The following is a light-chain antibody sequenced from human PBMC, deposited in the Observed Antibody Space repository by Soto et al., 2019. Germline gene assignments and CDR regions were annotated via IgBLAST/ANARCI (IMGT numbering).Light chain of an antibody. CDR2: EVT. CDR1: NSDVGAYNL. Sequence: QTFLTQPASLSGSPGQSVTISCAASNSDVGAYNLVSWYQQHPGEAPKVLIYEVTKRPSGLSSRFAGSKSGNTASLTISGLQAEDEADYYCCSYAGDSAFVFGTGTKVTVL. CDR3: CSYAGDSAFV. V-gene: IGLV2-23*02. J-gene: IGLJ1*01.